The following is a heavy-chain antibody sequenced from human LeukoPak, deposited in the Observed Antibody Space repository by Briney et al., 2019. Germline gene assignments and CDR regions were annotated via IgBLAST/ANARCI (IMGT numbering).Heavy chain of an antibody. CDR3: TGHHQAYSRTY. J-gene: IGHJ4*02. Sequence: GGSLRLSCAASGFTFNSYSMNWVRQAPGKGLVWVSRIATDGSSTTYADSLKGRFTVSRDNAKDTLYLQMNSLRAEDTAVYYCTGHHQAYSRTYWGQGTLVTVSS. CDR2: IATDGSST. CDR1: GFTFNSYS. V-gene: IGHV3-74*01. D-gene: IGHD6-13*01.